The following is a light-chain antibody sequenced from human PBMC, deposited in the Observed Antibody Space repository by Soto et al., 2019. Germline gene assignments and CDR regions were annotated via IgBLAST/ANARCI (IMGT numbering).Light chain of an antibody. CDR2: VAS. J-gene: IGKJ4*02. CDR3: QQLNSFPLT. Sequence: DIQMTQSPSSVSASVGDTVAITCRASQGVSSRLAWYQQKPGTAPKVLISVASSLQSGVPSRFSGSGSGTDFTLTISSLQPEDFATYYCQQLNSFPLTFGGGTKVDIK. V-gene: IGKV1-12*01. CDR1: QGVSSR.